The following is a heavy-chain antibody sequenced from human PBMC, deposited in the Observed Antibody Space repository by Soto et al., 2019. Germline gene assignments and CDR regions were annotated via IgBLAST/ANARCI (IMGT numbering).Heavy chain of an antibody. CDR3: ARHQSIDSVWFDP. CDR1: GGSISSSTYY. J-gene: IGHJ5*02. CDR2: FYYSGRTYY. D-gene: IGHD3-16*02. Sequence: QLQLQESGPGLVKPSETLSLTCTVSGGSISSSTYYWGWVRQSPGKGLEWIGSFYYSGRTYYYYNASLKSRVTISVDPSKNQFSLKVNSVTAADTAVYYCARHQSIDSVWFDPWGQGTLVTVSS. V-gene: IGHV4-39*01.